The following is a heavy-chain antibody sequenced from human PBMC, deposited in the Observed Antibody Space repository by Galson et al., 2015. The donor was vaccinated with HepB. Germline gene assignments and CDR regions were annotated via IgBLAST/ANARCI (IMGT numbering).Heavy chain of an antibody. CDR3: AKTDERELLFDY. J-gene: IGHJ4*02. V-gene: IGHV3-11*01. Sequence: SLRLSCAASGFTFSDYYMSWTRQAPGKGLEWVSYISSSGSTIYYADSVKGRFTISRDNAKNSLYLQMNSLRAEDTAVYYCAKTDERELLFDYWGQGTLVTVSS. CDR1: GFTFSDYY. D-gene: IGHD1-7*01. CDR2: ISSSGSTI.